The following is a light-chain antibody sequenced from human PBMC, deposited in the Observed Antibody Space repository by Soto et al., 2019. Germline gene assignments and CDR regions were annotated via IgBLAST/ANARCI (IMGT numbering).Light chain of an antibody. CDR2: KAS. V-gene: IGKV1-5*03. CDR3: QHHNSWA. CDR1: QGIFDR. J-gene: IGKJ1*01. Sequence: DIQMTQSPSTLSASVGDRVTITCRASQGIFDRLAWYQQKPGKAPKLLIDKASSLQSDVPPRFSGSGSGTDFTLTISSLQSDDIATYYSQHHNSWAFGQGTRVEIK.